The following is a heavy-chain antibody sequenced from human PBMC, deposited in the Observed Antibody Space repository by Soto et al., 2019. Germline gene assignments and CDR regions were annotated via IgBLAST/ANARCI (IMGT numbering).Heavy chain of an antibody. J-gene: IGHJ3*02. CDR3: AREPYDFWSGYPDAFDI. Sequence: EVQLVESGGGLVQPGGSLRLSCAASGFTFSSYSMNWVRQAPGKGLEWVSYISSSSSTIYYADSVKGRFTISRDNAKNSLYLQMNSLRDEDTVVYYCAREPYDFWSGYPDAFDIWGQGTMVTVSS. D-gene: IGHD3-3*01. CDR1: GFTFSSYS. CDR2: ISSSSSTI. V-gene: IGHV3-48*02.